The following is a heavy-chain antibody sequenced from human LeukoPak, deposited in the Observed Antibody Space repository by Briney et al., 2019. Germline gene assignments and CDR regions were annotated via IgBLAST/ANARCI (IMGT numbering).Heavy chain of an antibody. CDR3: ARGPNGYCSGGSCLGEDY. Sequence: KPSETLSLTCTVSGGSISSGGYYWSWIRQPPGKGLEWIGYIYHSGSTYYNPSLKSRVTISADRSKNQFSLKLSSVTAADTAVYYCARGPNGYCSGGSCLGEDYWGQGTLVTVSS. CDR1: GGSISSGGYY. J-gene: IGHJ4*02. CDR2: IYHSGST. V-gene: IGHV4-30-2*01. D-gene: IGHD2-15*01.